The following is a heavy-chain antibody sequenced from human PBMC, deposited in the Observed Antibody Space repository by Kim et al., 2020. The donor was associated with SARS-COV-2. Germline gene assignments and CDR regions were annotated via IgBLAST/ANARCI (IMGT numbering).Heavy chain of an antibody. D-gene: IGHD6-19*01. V-gene: IGHV1-46*01. J-gene: IGHJ3*02. Sequence: YAQNVPARATLTRDPSTSRVYMELSSLRAEDTAVYYCARGGSGWYSAFDIWGQGTMVTVSS. CDR3: ARGGSGWYSAFDI.